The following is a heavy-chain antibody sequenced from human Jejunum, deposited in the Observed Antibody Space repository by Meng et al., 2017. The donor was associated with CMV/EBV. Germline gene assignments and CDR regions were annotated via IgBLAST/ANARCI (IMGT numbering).Heavy chain of an antibody. J-gene: IGHJ4*02. CDR1: GFTFGSYG. CDR3: AKFGVSGLDY. D-gene: IGHD3-3*01. Sequence: SLVASGFTFGSYGMHWVRQAPGKGLEWVALIRYDGSYYTDSVRGRFTISRDNSKNTLYLQMNSLRAEDTAVYYCAKFGVSGLDYWGQGTLVTVSS. CDR2: IRYDGS. V-gene: IGHV3-30*02.